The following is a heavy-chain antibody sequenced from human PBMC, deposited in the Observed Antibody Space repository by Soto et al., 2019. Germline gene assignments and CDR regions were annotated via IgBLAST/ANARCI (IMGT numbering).Heavy chain of an antibody. CDR2: IWYDGSNK. J-gene: IGHJ6*03. CDR1: GFTFSSYG. V-gene: IGHV3-33*01. D-gene: IGHD3-3*01. CDR3: ASETLECLLAGYMDV. Sequence: GGSLRLSCAASGFTFSSYGMHWVRQAPGKGLEWVAVIWYDGSNKYYADSVKGRFTISRDNSKNTLYLQMNSLRAEDTAVYYYASETLECLLAGYMDVWGKGTTVTVSS.